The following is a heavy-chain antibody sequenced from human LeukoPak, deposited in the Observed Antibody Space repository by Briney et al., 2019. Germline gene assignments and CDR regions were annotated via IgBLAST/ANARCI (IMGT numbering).Heavy chain of an antibody. CDR3: ARGRSEYYYGSGSYYSPPYYYYGMDV. CDR1: GGSFSGYY. D-gene: IGHD3-10*01. Sequence: SETLSLTCAVYGGSFSGYYWSWIRRPPGKGLEWIGEINHSGSTNYNPSLKSRVTISVDTSKNQFSLKLSSVTAADTAVYYCARGRSEYYYGSGSYYSPPYYYYGMDVWGQGTTVTVSS. CDR2: INHSGST. J-gene: IGHJ6*02. V-gene: IGHV4-34*01.